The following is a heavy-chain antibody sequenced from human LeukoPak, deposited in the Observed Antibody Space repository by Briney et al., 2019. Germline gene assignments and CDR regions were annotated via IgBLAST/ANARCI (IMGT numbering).Heavy chain of an antibody. J-gene: IGHJ6*03. D-gene: IGHD1-1*01. Sequence: GGSLRLSCAASGFTLCPYGVHWVRQAPGKGLEWVAVIWRDGNNRFYADSVKGRFTISRDDSENTVYLQMNNLRAEDTALYFCAKGVLYMDVWGKGTTVTVSS. CDR3: AKGVLYMDV. CDR1: GFTLCPYG. V-gene: IGHV3-33*06. CDR2: IWRDGNNR.